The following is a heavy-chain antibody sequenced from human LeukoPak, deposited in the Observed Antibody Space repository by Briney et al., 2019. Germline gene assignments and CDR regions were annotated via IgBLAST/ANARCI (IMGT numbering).Heavy chain of an antibody. CDR1: GGSISSSHW. J-gene: IGHJ4*02. CDR3: ARKDYGSGSFSRSFDY. Sequence: SGTLSLTCAVSGGSISSSHWWSWVRQPPGKGLEWIGEIYHSGSTNYNPSLKSRVTISVDKSKNQISLKLSSVTAADTAMYYCARKDYGSGSFSRSFDYWGQETLVTVSS. D-gene: IGHD3-10*01. CDR2: IYHSGST. V-gene: IGHV4-4*02.